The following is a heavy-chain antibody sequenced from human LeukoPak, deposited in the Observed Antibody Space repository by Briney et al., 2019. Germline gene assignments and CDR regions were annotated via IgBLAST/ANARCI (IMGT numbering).Heavy chain of an antibody. CDR1: GGSISPYY. CDR2: IYYTGNA. Sequence: SETLSLTCTVSGGSISPYYWSWIRQPPGKGVEWIGYIYYTGNANYNPSLKSRVTISVDTSKTQFSLKLSSVPAADTAVYFCARQTNGAFDVWGQGTMVTVSS. D-gene: IGHD1-14*01. V-gene: IGHV4-59*08. CDR3: ARQTNGAFDV. J-gene: IGHJ3*01.